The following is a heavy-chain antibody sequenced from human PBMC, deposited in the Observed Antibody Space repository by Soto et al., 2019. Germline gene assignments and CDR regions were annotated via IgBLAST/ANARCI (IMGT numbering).Heavy chain of an antibody. Sequence: EVVLLESGGGLVQPGGTLRLSCEVSGVAFSFYSMSWVRQAPGKGLEWVASISGNGGTTYYAASGKGRFTFSRDNSKNNVYLQMNSLRGEETAVYYCAKDRGGFTSGWEFFDFWGQGTLVTVSS. J-gene: IGHJ4*02. D-gene: IGHD6-19*01. V-gene: IGHV3-23*01. CDR3: AKDRGGFTSGWEFFDF. CDR2: ISGNGGTT. CDR1: GVAFSFYS.